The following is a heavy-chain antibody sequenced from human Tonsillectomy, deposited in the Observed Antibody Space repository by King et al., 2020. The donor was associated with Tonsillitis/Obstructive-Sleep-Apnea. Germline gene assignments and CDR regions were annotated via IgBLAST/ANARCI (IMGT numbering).Heavy chain of an antibody. Sequence: QLQESGPGLVKSSETLSLTCTVSNGSVNSGYYYWTWIRQPPGKGLEWIGNIYYSRSTNYSPSHKSRVTISVDTSKNQFSLSLSSVTAADTAVYYCARDPGWGLIYAGGYMDVWGKGTTVTVSS. CDR1: NGSVNSGYYY. J-gene: IGHJ6*03. D-gene: IGHD3-10*01. V-gene: IGHV4-61*01. CDR3: ARDPGWGLIYAGGYMDV. CDR2: IYYSRST.